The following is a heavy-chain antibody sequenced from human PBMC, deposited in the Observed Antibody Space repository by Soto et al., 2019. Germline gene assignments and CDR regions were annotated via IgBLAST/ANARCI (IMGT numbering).Heavy chain of an antibody. D-gene: IGHD6-19*01. V-gene: IGHV3-23*01. CDR1: GFTFSSYA. Sequence: GGSLRLSCAASGFTFSSYAMSWVRQAPGKGLEWVSAISGSGGSTYYADSVKGRFTISRDNSKNTLYLQMNSLRAEDTAVYYCAKGSREQWLVSCWFDPWGQGTLVTVSS. CDR3: AKGSREQWLVSCWFDP. CDR2: ISGSGGST. J-gene: IGHJ5*02.